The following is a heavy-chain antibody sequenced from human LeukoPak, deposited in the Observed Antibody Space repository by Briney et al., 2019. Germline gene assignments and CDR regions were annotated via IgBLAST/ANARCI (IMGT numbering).Heavy chain of an antibody. J-gene: IGHJ6*03. CDR3: ARVGGTSQRSYYYYYYMDV. CDR2: IYHSGST. D-gene: IGHD3-16*01. V-gene: IGHV4-30-2*01. CDR1: GGSISSGGYF. Sequence: SETLSLTCTVSGGSISSGGYFWSWIRQPPGKGLEWIGYIYHSGSTYYNPSLKSRVTISVDRSKNQFSLKLSSVTAADTAVYYCARVGGTSQRSYYYYYYMDVWGKGTTVTVSS.